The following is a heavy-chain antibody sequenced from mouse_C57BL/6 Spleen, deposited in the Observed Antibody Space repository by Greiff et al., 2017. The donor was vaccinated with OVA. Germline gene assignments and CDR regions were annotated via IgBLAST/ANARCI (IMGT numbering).Heavy chain of an antibody. CDR2: FHPYNDDT. J-gene: IGHJ3*01. V-gene: IGHV1-47*01. Sequence: VQLQESGAELVKPGASVKMSCKASGYTFTTYPIEWMKQNHGKSLEWIGNFHPYNDDTKYNEKFKGKATLTVEKSSSTVYLELSRLTSDDSAVYYCATASYGSSLFAYWGQGTLVTVSA. D-gene: IGHD1-1*01. CDR3: ATASYGSSLFAY. CDR1: GYTFTTYP.